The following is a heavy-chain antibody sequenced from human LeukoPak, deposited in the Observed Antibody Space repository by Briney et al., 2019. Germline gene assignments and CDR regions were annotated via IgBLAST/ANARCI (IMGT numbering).Heavy chain of an antibody. D-gene: IGHD5-24*01. V-gene: IGHV4-39*07. CDR3: ARNRDGYNSFDY. CDR1: GGSINSFNYY. J-gene: IGHJ4*02. Sequence: SETLSLTCIVSGGSINSFNYYWDWVRQPPGKGLEWIGSIHNSGSTYYNPSFKSRVTISVDTSKNQFFLKLSSVTAADTAVYYCARNRDGYNSFDYWGQGTLVTVSS. CDR2: IHNSGST.